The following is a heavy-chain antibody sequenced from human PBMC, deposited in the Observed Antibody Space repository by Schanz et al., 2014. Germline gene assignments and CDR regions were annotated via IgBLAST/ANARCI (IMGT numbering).Heavy chain of an antibody. CDR3: AKGLYYDNTGGGFDY. V-gene: IGHV3-23*01. J-gene: IGHJ4*02. D-gene: IGHD3-16*01. Sequence: EVQLLESGGGLVQPGGSLRLSCAASGFTLSSYAMSWVRQAPGKGLEWVSGISGSGGSTYYADSVKGRFTITRDNSKNTLYLQMNSLRAEDTAVYYYAKGLYYDNTGGGFDYWGQGTLVTVSS. CDR2: ISGSGGST. CDR1: GFTLSSYA.